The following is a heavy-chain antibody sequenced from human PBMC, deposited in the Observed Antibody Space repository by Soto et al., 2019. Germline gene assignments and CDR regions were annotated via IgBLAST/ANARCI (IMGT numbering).Heavy chain of an antibody. CDR3: ARDRPRWSSSWKTGGGWYYFDY. CDR2: INAGNGNT. V-gene: IGHV1-3*01. CDR1: GYTFTSYA. Sequence: QVQLVQSGAEVKKPGASVKVSCKASGYTFTSYAMHWVRQAPGQRLEWMGWINAGNGNTKYSQKFQGRVTITRDTSGSTAYMELSRLRSEDTAVYYCARDRPRWSSSWKTGGGWYYFDYWGQGTLVTVSS. J-gene: IGHJ4*02. D-gene: IGHD6-13*01.